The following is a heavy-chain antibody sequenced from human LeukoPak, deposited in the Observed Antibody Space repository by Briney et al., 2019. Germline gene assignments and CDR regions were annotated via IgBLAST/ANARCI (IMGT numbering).Heavy chain of an antibody. CDR1: GYSISSGYY. J-gene: IGHJ4*02. D-gene: IGHD3-22*01. CDR3: ARAPGRSSGYPVGYFDY. Sequence: SETLSLTCTVSGYSISSGYYWGWIRQPPGKGLEWIGSIYHSGSTYYNPSLKSRVTISVDTSKNQFSLKLSSVTAADTAVYYCARAPGRSSGYPVGYFDYWGQGTLVTVSS. CDR2: IYHSGST. V-gene: IGHV4-38-2*02.